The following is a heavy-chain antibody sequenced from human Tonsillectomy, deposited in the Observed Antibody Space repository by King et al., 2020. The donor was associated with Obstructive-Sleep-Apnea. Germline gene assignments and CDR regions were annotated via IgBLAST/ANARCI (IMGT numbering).Heavy chain of an antibody. V-gene: IGHV4-59*08. CDR1: GGSISSYY. CDR3: ARHFQSTGSLGWFDY. D-gene: IGHD6-19*01. CDR2: IPYNGST. Sequence: VQLQESGPGLVKPSETLSLTCTVSGGSISSYYWSWIRQPPGKGLEWIAFIPYNGSTNDNPSLKSRVTISVDTSKNQFSPKLRSVTAADTAVYYCARHFQSTGSLGWFDYWGHGTLVTVSS. J-gene: IGHJ4*01.